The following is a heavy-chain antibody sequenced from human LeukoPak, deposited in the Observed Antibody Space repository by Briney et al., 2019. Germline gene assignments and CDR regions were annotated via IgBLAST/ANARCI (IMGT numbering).Heavy chain of an antibody. D-gene: IGHD3-10*01. V-gene: IGHV3-30*18. CDR2: ISYDGGNT. Sequence: AGGSLRLSCSASGFTFSNYGMHWVRQAPGKGLDWVAFISYDGGNTYYADSVKGRFTVSRDNSKNTLYLQLNSLRTEDTAVYYCVKAYGWANYSTDYWGQGTLITVSS. J-gene: IGHJ4*02. CDR3: VKAYGWANYSTDY. CDR1: GFTFSNYG.